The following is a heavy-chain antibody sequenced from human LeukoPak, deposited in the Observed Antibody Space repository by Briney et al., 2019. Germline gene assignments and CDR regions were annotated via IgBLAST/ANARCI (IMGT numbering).Heavy chain of an antibody. J-gene: IGHJ5*02. V-gene: IGHV1-2*02. CDR1: GYTFTGYY. CDR3: AASLFYCSCGSCHDDHNWFDP. CDR2: INPNSGGT. D-gene: IGHD2-15*01. Sequence: ASVKVSCXASGYTFTGYYMHWVRRAPGQGLEWMGWINPNSGGTNYAQKFQGRVTMTRDTSISTAYMELSRLRSDDTAVYYCAASLFYCSCGSCHDDHNWFDPWGQGTLVTVPS.